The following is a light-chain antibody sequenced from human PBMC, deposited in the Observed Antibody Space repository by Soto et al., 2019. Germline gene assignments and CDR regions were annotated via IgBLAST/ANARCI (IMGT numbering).Light chain of an antibody. Sequence: EIVWRKSPAPLSLSPGERPTLSCRASQRVRSGGYLAWYQQKPGQAPRLLIYGASSRATGIPDRFSGSGSATDFTLTISRLEPEDFAVYYCRQYGSSPSYTFGQGTKLEIK. CDR3: RQYGSSPSYT. CDR1: QRVRSGGY. J-gene: IGKJ2*01. CDR2: GAS. V-gene: IGKV3-20*01.